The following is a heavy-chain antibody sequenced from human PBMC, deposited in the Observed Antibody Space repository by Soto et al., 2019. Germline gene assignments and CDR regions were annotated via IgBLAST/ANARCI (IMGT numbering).Heavy chain of an antibody. CDR2: ISAYNGNT. D-gene: IGHD2-15*01. V-gene: IGHV1-18*04. J-gene: IGHJ6*02. CDR1: GYTFTSYG. CDR3: VRVVVVAAPGGYYYGMDV. Sequence: ASVKVSCKASGYTFTSYGISWVRQAPGQGLEWMGWISAYNGNTNYAQKLQGRVTMTTDTSTSTAYMELRSLRSDDTAVYYCVRVVVVAAPGGYYYGMDVRGQGTTVTVSS.